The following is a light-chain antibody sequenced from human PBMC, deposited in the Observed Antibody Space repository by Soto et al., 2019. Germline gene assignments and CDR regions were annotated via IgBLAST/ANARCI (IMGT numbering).Light chain of an antibody. CDR2: GAS. V-gene: IGKV3-20*01. J-gene: IGKJ1*01. CDR3: QQYGRSPHT. CDR1: QSVSSSY. Sequence: EIVLTQSPGTLSLSPGERATLSCRASQSVSSSYLAWYQQKPGQAPRLLIYGASSRATGIPDRFSGSGSGTDFTLTISRLEPEDFAVYYCQQYGRSPHTFVQGTKVEIK.